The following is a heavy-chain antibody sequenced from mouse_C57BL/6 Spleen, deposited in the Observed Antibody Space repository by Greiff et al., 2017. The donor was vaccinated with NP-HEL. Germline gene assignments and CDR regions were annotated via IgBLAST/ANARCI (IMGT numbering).Heavy chain of an antibody. J-gene: IGHJ4*01. CDR2: ISNGGGRT. D-gene: IGHD2-4*01. Sequence: EVKLMESGGGLVQPGGSLKLSCAASGFTFSDYYMYWVRQTPEKRLEWVAYISNGGGRTYYPDTVKGRFTISRDNAKNTLYLQMSRLKSEDTAMYYCARLRAGYYDYRGAMDYWGQGTSVTVSS. CDR3: ARLRAGYYDYRGAMDY. CDR1: GFTFSDYY. V-gene: IGHV5-12*01.